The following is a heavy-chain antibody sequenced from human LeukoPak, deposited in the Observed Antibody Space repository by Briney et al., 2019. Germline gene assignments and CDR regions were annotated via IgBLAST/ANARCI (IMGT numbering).Heavy chain of an antibody. CDR1: NYTFSNYP. Sequence: GASVKVSCKASNYTFSNYPISWVRQAPGQRLEWLGWISAYSGNTNYAQKVQGRVTITADESTSTAYMELSSLRSEDTAVYYCARDSMVRGVIDYYYYGMDVWGQGTTVTVSS. J-gene: IGHJ6*02. CDR2: ISAYSGNT. D-gene: IGHD3-10*01. V-gene: IGHV1-18*01. CDR3: ARDSMVRGVIDYYYYGMDV.